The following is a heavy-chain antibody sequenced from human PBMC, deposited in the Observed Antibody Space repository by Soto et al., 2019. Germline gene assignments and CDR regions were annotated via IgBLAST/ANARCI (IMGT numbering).Heavy chain of an antibody. J-gene: IGHJ6*02. D-gene: IGHD3-3*01. V-gene: IGHV4-38-2*01. Sequence: SETLSLTCAVSGYSISSGYYWCWIRQPPGKGLEWIGSIYHSGSTYYNPSLKSRVTISVDTSKNQFSLKLSSVTAADTAVYYCARGGSEGRFLECTPHHYYGMDVWGQGTTVTVSS. CDR2: IYHSGST. CDR1: GYSISSGYY. CDR3: ARGGSEGRFLECTPHHYYGMDV.